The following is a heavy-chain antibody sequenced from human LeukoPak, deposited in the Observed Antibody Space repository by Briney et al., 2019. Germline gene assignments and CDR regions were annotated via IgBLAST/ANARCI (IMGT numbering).Heavy chain of an antibody. CDR1: GFTFSGYW. Sequence: GGSLRLSCAASGFTFSGYWTHWVRQAPGKRLVWVSRISDHGTTTSYADSVKGRFTISRDNAKNTLYLQLNTLRAEDTAVYYCGREFGMVRGVYMDVWGKGTTVIVSS. CDR3: GREFGMVRGVYMDV. J-gene: IGHJ6*04. D-gene: IGHD3-10*01. CDR2: ISDHGTTT. V-gene: IGHV3-74*01.